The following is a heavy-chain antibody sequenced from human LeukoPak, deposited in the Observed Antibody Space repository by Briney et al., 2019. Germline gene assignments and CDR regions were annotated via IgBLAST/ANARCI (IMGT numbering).Heavy chain of an antibody. Sequence: ASVKVSCKASGYTFTSYDINWVRQATGQGLEWMGWMNPNSGNTGYAQKFQGGVTMTRNTSISTAYMELSSLRSEDTAVYYCARELPAAAGTDWFDPWGQGTLVTVSS. CDR3: ARELPAAAGTDWFDP. CDR1: GYTFTSYD. J-gene: IGHJ5*02. CDR2: MNPNSGNT. V-gene: IGHV1-8*01. D-gene: IGHD6-13*01.